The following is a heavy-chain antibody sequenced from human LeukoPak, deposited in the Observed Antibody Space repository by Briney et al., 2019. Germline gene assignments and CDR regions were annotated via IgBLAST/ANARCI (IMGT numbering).Heavy chain of an antibody. CDR1: GYSLTSYW. CDR2: IYPGDSDT. J-gene: IGHJ4*02. D-gene: IGHD3-22*01. Sequence: GESLKISCKGSGYSLTSYWIGWVRQMPGKGLEWMGIIYPGDSDTKYSPSFQGQVTISADRSSNTAYLQWSGLKASDTAIYYCARHPITRYYDSGGYSAGGPGYWGQGTLVTVSS. V-gene: IGHV5-51*01. CDR3: ARHPITRYYDSGGYSAGGPGY.